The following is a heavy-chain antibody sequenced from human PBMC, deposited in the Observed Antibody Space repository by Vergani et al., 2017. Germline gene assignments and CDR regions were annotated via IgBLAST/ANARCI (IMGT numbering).Heavy chain of an antibody. CDR1: GFTFSSYG. D-gene: IGHD1-26*01. CDR3: ARAGSGSYYRFGAADY. V-gene: IGHV3-30*03. J-gene: IGHJ4*02. Sequence: QVQLVESGGGVVQPGRSLRLSCAESGFTFSSYGMHWVRQAPRKGLEWVAVISYDGSNKYYADSVKGRFTISRDNSKNTLYLQMNSLRAEDTAVYYCARAGSGSYYRFGAADYWGQGTLVTVSS. CDR2: ISYDGSNK.